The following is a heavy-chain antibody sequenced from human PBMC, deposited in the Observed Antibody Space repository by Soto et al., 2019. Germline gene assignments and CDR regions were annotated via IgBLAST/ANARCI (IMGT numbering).Heavy chain of an antibody. Sequence: SETLSLTCTVSGGSISSGGYYWSWIRQHPGKGLEWIGYIYYSGSTYYNPSLKSRVTISVDTSKNQFSLKLSSVTAADTAVYYCVGTAAAGTALFDYWGQGTLVTVSS. CDR2: IYYSGST. V-gene: IGHV4-31*03. CDR3: VGTAAAGTALFDY. J-gene: IGHJ4*02. D-gene: IGHD6-13*01. CDR1: GGSISSGGYY.